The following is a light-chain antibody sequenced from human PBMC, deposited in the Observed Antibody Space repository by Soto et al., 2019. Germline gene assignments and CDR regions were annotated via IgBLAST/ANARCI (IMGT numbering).Light chain of an antibody. CDR1: SSDVGAHDY. Sequence: QSVLTQPRSVSGSPGQSVTISCTGTSSDVGAHDYVSWYQQHPGKAPKLMIYEVSRRPSGVPERFSGSKSGNTASLTVSGLQAEDEAHYYCSSYAGSNNFVFGTGTKV. CDR3: SSYAGSNNFV. V-gene: IGLV2-11*01. J-gene: IGLJ1*01. CDR2: EVS.